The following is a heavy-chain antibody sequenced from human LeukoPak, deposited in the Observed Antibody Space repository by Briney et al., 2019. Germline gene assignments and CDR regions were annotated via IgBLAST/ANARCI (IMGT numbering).Heavy chain of an antibody. CDR3: ARGLNDYYGSGSLNPDY. V-gene: IGHV1-2*02. J-gene: IGHJ4*02. D-gene: IGHD3-10*01. CDR1: GYTFTGYY. Sequence: ASVKVSCKASGYTFTGYYMHWVRQAPGQGLEWMGWINPNSGGTNYAQKFQGRVTMTRDTSISTAYMELSRLRSDDTAVYYCARGLNDYYGSGSLNPDYGGQGTLVTVSS. CDR2: INPNSGGT.